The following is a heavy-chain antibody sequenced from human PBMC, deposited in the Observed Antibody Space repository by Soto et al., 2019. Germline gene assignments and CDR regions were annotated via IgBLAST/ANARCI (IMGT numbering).Heavy chain of an antibody. V-gene: IGHV1-2*02. D-gene: IGHD3-3*01. CDR3: AIRXXQXXXIFEFDGYWFFDL. J-gene: IGHJ2*01. Sequence: QVQLVQSGAEVKKPGASVMVSCKASGYMFTGYYMHWVRQAPGQGLEWMGWINPNSGGTNYAQRFQGRVTMTTDTSIDTAYMELTSLTTDDTAVYYCAIRXXQXXXIFEFDGYWFFDLWGRGTLVTVSS. CDR1: GYMFTGYY. CDR2: INPNSGGT.